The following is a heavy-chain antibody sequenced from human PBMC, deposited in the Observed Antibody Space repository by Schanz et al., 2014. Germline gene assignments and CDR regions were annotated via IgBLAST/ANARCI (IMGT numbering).Heavy chain of an antibody. D-gene: IGHD3-16*01. Sequence: EVQLVESGGGLVQPGGSLRLSCAASGFSFSSYSLNWVRQAPGKGLEWVSYISTTGSTIYYADSVRGRFTISRDNAKNSLYLQMNSLRAEDTAVYYCARVKGGFDYWGQGTLVNDSS. V-gene: IGHV3-48*01. J-gene: IGHJ4*02. CDR3: ARVKGGFDY. CDR2: ISTTGSTI. CDR1: GFSFSSYS.